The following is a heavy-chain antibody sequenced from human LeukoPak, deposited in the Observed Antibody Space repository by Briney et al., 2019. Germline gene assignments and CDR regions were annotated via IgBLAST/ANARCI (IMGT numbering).Heavy chain of an antibody. Sequence: SETLSLTCTVSGCSISSHYWSWIRQPPGKGLEWIGYIYYSGSTNYNPSLKSRVTISVDTSKNQFSLKLSSVTAADTAVYYCARVVPAAISRADAFDIWGQGTMVTVSS. J-gene: IGHJ3*02. CDR3: ARVVPAAISRADAFDI. CDR2: IYYSGST. CDR1: GCSISSHY. V-gene: IGHV4-59*11. D-gene: IGHD2-2*02.